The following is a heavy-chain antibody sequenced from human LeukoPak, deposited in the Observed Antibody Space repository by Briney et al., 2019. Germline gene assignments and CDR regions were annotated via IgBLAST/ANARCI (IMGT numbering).Heavy chain of an antibody. Sequence: KASETLSLTCTVSGGSISSYYWSWIRQPPGKGLEWIGYIYHSGSTNYNPSLKSRVTISVDTSKNQFSLKLSSVTAADTAVYYCARHNGDILTGYFDYWGQGTLVTVSS. CDR1: GGSISSYY. D-gene: IGHD3-9*01. CDR2: IYHSGST. V-gene: IGHV4-59*08. CDR3: ARHNGDILTGYFDY. J-gene: IGHJ4*02.